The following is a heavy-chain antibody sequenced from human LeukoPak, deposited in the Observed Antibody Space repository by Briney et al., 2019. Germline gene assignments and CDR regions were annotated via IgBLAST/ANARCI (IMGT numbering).Heavy chain of an antibody. D-gene: IGHD6-19*01. Sequence: PGGSLRLSCAASGFTFSNYAMSWVRQAPGKGLEWVSGISGSGGSTYSADSVKGRFTISRDNSKNTLYLQMSSLRAEDTAVYFCAKVHRVFGSGWYGPTDYWGQGTLVSVSS. CDR2: ISGSGGST. V-gene: IGHV3-23*01. J-gene: IGHJ4*02. CDR3: AKVHRVFGSGWYGPTDY. CDR1: GFTFSNYA.